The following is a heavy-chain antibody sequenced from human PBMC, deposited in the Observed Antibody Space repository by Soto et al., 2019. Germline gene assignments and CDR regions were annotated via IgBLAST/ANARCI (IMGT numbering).Heavy chain of an antibody. Sequence: SETLSLTCAVYGGSFSGYYWSWIRQPPGKGLEWIGEINHSGSTNYNPSLKSRVTISVNTSKNQFSLKLSSVTAADTAVYYCARTYYDFWSGYKYWGQGTLVTVSS. D-gene: IGHD3-3*01. CDR2: INHSGST. J-gene: IGHJ4*02. CDR1: GGSFSGYY. V-gene: IGHV4-34*01. CDR3: ARTYYDFWSGYKY.